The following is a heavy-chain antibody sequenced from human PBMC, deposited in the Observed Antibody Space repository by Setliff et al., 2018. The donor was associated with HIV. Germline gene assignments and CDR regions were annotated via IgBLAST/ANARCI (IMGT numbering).Heavy chain of an antibody. CDR1: GFIFNKFA. V-gene: IGHV3-20*04. J-gene: IGHJ5*01. D-gene: IGHD1-26*01. CDR2: INWNGGST. Sequence: GSLRLSCAASGFIFNKFALHWVRQAPGKGLEWVSGINWNGGSTGSADSVKGRFTVSRDNAKNSLYLQMNSLRAEDTALYYCVREGIVTKGVSRTVIYGRVVRSQALQLHGGCVRGCVCVHGDSALELLCRLCITTVGADPSHPLKPLSWG. CDR3: VREGIVTKGVSRTVIYGRVVRSQALQLHGGCVRGCVCVHGDSALELLCRLCITTVGADPSHPLKPLS.